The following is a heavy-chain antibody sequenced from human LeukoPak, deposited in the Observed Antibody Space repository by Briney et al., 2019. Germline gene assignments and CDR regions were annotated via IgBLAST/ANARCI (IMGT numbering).Heavy chain of an antibody. CDR3: ARLHGSALAAKYDY. CDR1: GFTFNNYW. D-gene: IGHD6-19*01. Sequence: PGGSLRLSCAASGFTFNNYWMHWVRQAPGKGLVWVSHINSDESSTTYADSVKGRFTISRDNAMSTLYLQMNSLRAEDTAVYYCARLHGSALAAKYDYWGQGTLVTVSS. J-gene: IGHJ4*02. V-gene: IGHV3-74*01. CDR2: INSDESST.